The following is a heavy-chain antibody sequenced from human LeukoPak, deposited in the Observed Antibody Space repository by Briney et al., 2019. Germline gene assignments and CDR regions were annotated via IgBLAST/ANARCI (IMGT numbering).Heavy chain of an antibody. CDR3: AKPGVAVVRDYYFDY. Sequence: GVSLRLSCAASGFTFSSYGMHWVRQAPGKGLEWVAVISYDGSNKYYADSVKGRFTISRDNSKNTLYLQMNSLRAEDTAVYYCAKPGVAVVRDYYFDYWGQGTLVTVPS. CDR2: ISYDGSNK. V-gene: IGHV3-30*18. CDR1: GFTFSSYG. D-gene: IGHD4-23*01. J-gene: IGHJ4*02.